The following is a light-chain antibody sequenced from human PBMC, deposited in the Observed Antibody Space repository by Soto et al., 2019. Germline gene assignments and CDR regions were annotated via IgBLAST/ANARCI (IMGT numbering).Light chain of an antibody. Sequence: EIVLTQSPATLSLSPGERATLSCGASQSVSANSLAWYQQKPGLAPRLLIYAASSRATGIPDRFSGSGSGTDFTLTISRLEPEDFAVYYCQQYGSSPRTFGQGTKVEIK. V-gene: IGKV3D-20*01. CDR3: QQYGSSPRT. CDR1: QSVSANS. CDR2: AAS. J-gene: IGKJ1*01.